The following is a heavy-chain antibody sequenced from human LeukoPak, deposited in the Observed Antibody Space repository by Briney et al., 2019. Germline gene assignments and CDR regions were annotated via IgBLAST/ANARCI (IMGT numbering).Heavy chain of an antibody. J-gene: IGHJ4*01. CDR2: IRSGSSYI. CDR3: ARDYFGDYYFDY. D-gene: IGHD4-17*01. CDR1: GFTFSTYT. Sequence: PGGSLRLSCAASGFTFSTYTMNWVRQAPGKGLEWVSCIRSGSSYIYYADSVKGRFTISRDNAKNSLYLQMNSLRAEDTAVYYCARDYFGDYYFDYWGQGTLVTVSS. V-gene: IGHV3-21*01.